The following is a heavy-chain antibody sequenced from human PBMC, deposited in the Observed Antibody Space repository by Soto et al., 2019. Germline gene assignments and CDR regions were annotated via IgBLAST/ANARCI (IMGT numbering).Heavy chain of an antibody. J-gene: IGHJ4*02. CDR2: ISSSSSTI. V-gene: IGHV3-48*01. Sequence: PGGSLRLSCAASGFTFSSYSMNWVRQAPGKGLEWVSYISSSSSTIYYADSVKGRFTISRDNAKNSLYLQMNSLRAEDTAAYYCARVSFPVGPRRNYFDYWGQGTLVTVSS. CDR1: GFTFSSYS. CDR3: ARVSFPVGPRRNYFDY.